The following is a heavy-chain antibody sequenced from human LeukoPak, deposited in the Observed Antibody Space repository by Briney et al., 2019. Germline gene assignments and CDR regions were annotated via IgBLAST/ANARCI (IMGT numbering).Heavy chain of an antibody. Sequence: ASETLSLTCAVYGGSFSGYYWSWIRQPPGKGLEWIGEINHSGSTNYNPSLKSRVTISVDTSKNQFSLKLSSVTAADTAVYYCARRRRVATISTSGWFDPWGQGTLVTVSS. J-gene: IGHJ5*02. CDR1: GGSFSGYY. D-gene: IGHD2-15*01. CDR2: INHSGST. CDR3: ARRRRVATISTSGWFDP. V-gene: IGHV4-34*01.